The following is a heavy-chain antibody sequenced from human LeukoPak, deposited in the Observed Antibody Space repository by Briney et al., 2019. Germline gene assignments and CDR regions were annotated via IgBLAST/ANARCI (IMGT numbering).Heavy chain of an antibody. V-gene: IGHV3-23*01. CDR2: ISGSGGST. CDR1: GLTFSSYA. Sequence: QSGGSLRLSCAASGLTFSSYAMSWVRQAPGKGLEWVSAISGSGGSTYYADSVKGRFTISRDNSKNTLYLQMNSLRAEDTAVYYCAKGSSSTSGPRYYFDYWGQGTLVTVSS. J-gene: IGHJ4*02. CDR3: AKGSSSTSGPRYYFDY. D-gene: IGHD6-13*01.